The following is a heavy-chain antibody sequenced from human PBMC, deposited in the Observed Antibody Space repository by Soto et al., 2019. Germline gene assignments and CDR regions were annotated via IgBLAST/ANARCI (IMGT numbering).Heavy chain of an antibody. CDR3: ARDSSGWYGAVDY. D-gene: IGHD6-19*01. J-gene: IGHJ4*02. Sequence: SETLSLTCTVSGGSISSYYWSWIRQPPGKGLEWIGYIYYSGSTNYNPSLKSRVTISVDTSKNQFSLKLSSVTAADTAVYYCARDSSGWYGAVDYWGQGTLVTVSS. CDR2: IYYSGST. CDR1: GGSISSYY. V-gene: IGHV4-59*01.